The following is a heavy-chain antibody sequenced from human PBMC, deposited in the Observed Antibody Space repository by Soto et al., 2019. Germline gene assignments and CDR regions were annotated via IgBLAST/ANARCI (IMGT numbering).Heavy chain of an antibody. J-gene: IGHJ5*02. D-gene: IGHD3-16*02. V-gene: IGHV1-8*01. Sequence: QVQLVQSGAEVKKPGASVKVSCKASGYTFTSYDINWVRQATGQGLEWMGWMNPNSGNTGYAQKFQGRVTMTRNTSISTAYMELSSLRSDDTAVYYCARVGYDYIWGSYRLNWFDPWGQGTLVTVSS. CDR2: MNPNSGNT. CDR1: GYTFTSYD. CDR3: ARVGYDYIWGSYRLNWFDP.